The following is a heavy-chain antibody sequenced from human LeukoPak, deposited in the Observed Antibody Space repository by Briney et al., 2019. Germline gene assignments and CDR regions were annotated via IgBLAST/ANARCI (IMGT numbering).Heavy chain of an antibody. V-gene: IGHV3-33*01. CDR2: IWYDESNK. J-gene: IGHJ4*02. Sequence: GGSLRLSCAASGFTFSSFGMHWVRQAPGKGLERVAVIWYDESNKYYADSVKRRFTISRDNSKNTLYLQMNSLRAEDTAVYYCATQLRYFDWLPLGYWGQGTLVTVSS. CDR1: GFTFSSFG. D-gene: IGHD3-9*01. CDR3: ATQLRYFDWLPLGY.